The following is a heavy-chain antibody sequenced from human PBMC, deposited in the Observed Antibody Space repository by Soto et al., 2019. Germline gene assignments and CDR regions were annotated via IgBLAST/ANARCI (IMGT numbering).Heavy chain of an antibody. Sequence: GGSLRLSCAASGFTCSSYGMHWVRQAPGKGLEWVAVIWYDGSNKYYADSVKGRFTISRDNSKNTLYLQMNSLRAEDTAVYYCARVGHYYDTSGTPDYWGQGTLVTVSS. CDR2: IWYDGSNK. D-gene: IGHD3-22*01. J-gene: IGHJ4*02. V-gene: IGHV3-33*01. CDR3: ARVGHYYDTSGTPDY. CDR1: GFTCSSYG.